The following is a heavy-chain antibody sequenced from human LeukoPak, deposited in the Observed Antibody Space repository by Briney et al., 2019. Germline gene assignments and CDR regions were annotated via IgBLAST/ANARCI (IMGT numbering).Heavy chain of an antibody. CDR3: ARVLSSGYSDY. Sequence: SETLSLTCTVSGDSISSYYWSWIRQPPGKGLEWIGYIYYSGSTNYNPSLRSRVTISVDTSKNQFSLKLSSVTAADTAVYYCARVLSSGYSDYWGQGTLVTVSS. J-gene: IGHJ4*02. CDR2: IYYSGST. D-gene: IGHD3-22*01. V-gene: IGHV4-59*01. CDR1: GDSISSYY.